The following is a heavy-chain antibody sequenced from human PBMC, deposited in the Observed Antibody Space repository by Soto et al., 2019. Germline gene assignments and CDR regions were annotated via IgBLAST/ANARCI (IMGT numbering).Heavy chain of an antibody. J-gene: IGHJ4*01. V-gene: IGHV5-51*01. CDR1: GYSFTSYW. CDR3: ARHSTSSPKDD. D-gene: IGHD6-13*01. CDR2: IYPGDSDT. Sequence: GESLKISCKGSGYSFTSYWIAWVRQMPGKGLEWVGIIYPGDSDTRYSPSFEGQVTISVDKSISTAYLQWSSLKASDTAIYYCARHSTSSPKDDWGQGTLVTVSS.